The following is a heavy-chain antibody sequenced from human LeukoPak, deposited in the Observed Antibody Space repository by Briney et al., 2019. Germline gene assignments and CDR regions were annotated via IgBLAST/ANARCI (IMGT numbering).Heavy chain of an antibody. J-gene: IGHJ6*02. CDR3: ARVGSGYGDYGPFDYYYGMDV. CDR2: IYYSGST. CDR1: GVSISSGGYY. D-gene: IGHD4-17*01. V-gene: IGHV4-31*03. Sequence: SETLSLTCTVSGVSISSGGYYWSWIRQHPGKGLEWIGYIYYSGSTYYNPSLKSRVTISVDTSKNQFSLKLSSVTAADTAVYYCARVGSGYGDYGPFDYYYGMDVWGQGTTVTVSS.